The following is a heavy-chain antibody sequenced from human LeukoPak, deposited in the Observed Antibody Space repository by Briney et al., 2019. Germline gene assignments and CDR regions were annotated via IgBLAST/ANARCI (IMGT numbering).Heavy chain of an antibody. D-gene: IGHD6-19*01. V-gene: IGHV3-30*03. Sequence: GRSLRLSCAASGFTFSNYGIYWVRQAPGKGLECVALISYDGDNKYYADSVKGRFTISRDDSKNTLFLQMNSLRPDDTAVYYCARKAVTGSGPAHFDYWGQGTLVTVSS. CDR3: ARKAVTGSGPAHFDY. CDR1: GFTFSNYG. J-gene: IGHJ4*02. CDR2: ISYDGDNK.